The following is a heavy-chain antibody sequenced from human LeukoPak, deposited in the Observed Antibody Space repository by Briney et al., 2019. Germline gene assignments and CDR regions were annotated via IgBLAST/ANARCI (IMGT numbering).Heavy chain of an antibody. Sequence: ASVKVSCKASGYTFTGYYMHWVRQAPGQGLEWMGWINPNSGGTNYAQKFQGRVTMTRDTSISTAYMELSRLRSDDTAVYYCARVKRNYPPDQYFQHWGQGTLVTVSS. CDR2: INPNSGGT. V-gene: IGHV1-2*02. CDR3: ARVKRNYPPDQYFQH. CDR1: GYTFTGYY. D-gene: IGHD1-7*01. J-gene: IGHJ1*01.